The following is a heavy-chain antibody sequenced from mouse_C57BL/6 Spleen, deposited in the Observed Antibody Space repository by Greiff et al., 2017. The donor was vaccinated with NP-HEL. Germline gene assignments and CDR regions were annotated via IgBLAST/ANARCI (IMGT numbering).Heavy chain of an antibody. CDR3: ARDMKHYAMDY. CDR2: INPGSGGT. J-gene: IGHJ4*01. Sequence: VQLQQSGAELVRPGTSVKVSCKASGYAFTNYLIEWVKQRPGQGLEWIGVINPGSGGTNYNEKFKGKATLTADKSSSTAYMQLSSLTSEDSAVYFCARDMKHYAMDYWGQGTSVTVSS. CDR1: GYAFTNYL. D-gene: IGHD2-3*01. V-gene: IGHV1-54*01.